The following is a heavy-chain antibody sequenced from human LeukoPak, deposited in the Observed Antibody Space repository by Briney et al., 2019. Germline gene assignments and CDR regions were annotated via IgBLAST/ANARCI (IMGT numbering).Heavy chain of an antibody. CDR3: ARHGMATFRSNWFDP. D-gene: IGHD5-24*01. J-gene: IGHJ5*02. CDR2: INHSGST. CDR1: GGSFSGYY. V-gene: IGHV4-34*01. Sequence: SETLSLTCAVYGGSFSGYYWSWIRQPPGKGLEWIGEINHSGSTNYNPSLKSRVTISVDTSKNQFSLKLSSVTAADTAVYYCARHGMATFRSNWFDPWGQGTLVTVSS.